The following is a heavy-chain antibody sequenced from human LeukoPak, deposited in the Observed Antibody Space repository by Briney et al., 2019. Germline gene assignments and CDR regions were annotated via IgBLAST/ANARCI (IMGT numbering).Heavy chain of an antibody. D-gene: IGHD6-19*01. V-gene: IGHV4-39*01. J-gene: IGHJ5*02. CDR1: GGSISSSSYY. CDR3: ARVSSGWYYGWFDP. Sequence: SETLSLTCTVSGGSISSSSYYWGWIRQPPGKGLEWIGSIYYSGSTYYNPSLKSRVTISVDTSKNQFSLKLSSVTAADTAVYYCARVSSGWYYGWFDPWGQGTLVTVSS. CDR2: IYYSGST.